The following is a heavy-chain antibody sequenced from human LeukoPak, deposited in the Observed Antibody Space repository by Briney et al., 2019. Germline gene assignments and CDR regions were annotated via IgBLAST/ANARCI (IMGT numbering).Heavy chain of an antibody. J-gene: IGHJ5*02. V-gene: IGHV3-23*01. CDR3: AKDQSYYNWFDP. D-gene: IGHD3-10*01. CDR1: GFAFSSYA. Sequence: GGSLRLSCAASGFAFSSYAMTWVRQAPRKGLEWVSSIDANGAGTFYADSVKGRFSISRDNAKNTLGLQMHSLTAEDTAVYYCAKDQSYYNWFDPWGQGTLVTVSS. CDR2: IDANGAGT.